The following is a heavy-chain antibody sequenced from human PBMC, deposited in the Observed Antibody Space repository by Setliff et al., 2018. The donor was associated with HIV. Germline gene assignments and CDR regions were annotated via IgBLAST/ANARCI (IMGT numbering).Heavy chain of an antibody. J-gene: IGHJ4*02. V-gene: IGHV4-61*02. CDR3: ASWGAGGNSGFDY. CDR1: GDSISSGASY. Sequence: PSETLSLTCSVSGDSISSGASYWSWIRQPAGKGLEWIGRIYISGSTNYSPALNSRVTVSIDASKNQFSVKMRSVTAADTAVYYCASWGAGGNSGFDYWGRGTLVTVSS. CDR2: IYISGST. D-gene: IGHD2-21*01.